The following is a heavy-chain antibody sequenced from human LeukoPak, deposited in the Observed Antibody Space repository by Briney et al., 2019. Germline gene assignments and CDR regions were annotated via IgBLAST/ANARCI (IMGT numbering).Heavy chain of an antibody. CDR1: GFIFRNSA. CDR2: ISGNGDAT. V-gene: IGHV3-23*01. Sequence: GGSLRLSCTTFGFIFRNSAMTWVRQAPGKGLEWVATISGNGDATFYADSVKGRFTISRDNSKNTLYLQMNSLRVEDTAVYHCAKDRKSSSGYGSGAFDIWGQGTMVTVSS. D-gene: IGHD3-22*01. J-gene: IGHJ3*02. CDR3: AKDRKSSSGYGSGAFDI.